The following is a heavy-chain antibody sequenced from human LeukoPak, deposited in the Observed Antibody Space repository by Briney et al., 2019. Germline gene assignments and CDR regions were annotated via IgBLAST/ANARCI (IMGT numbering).Heavy chain of an antibody. Sequence: QPGRSLRLSCAASGFTFSSYGMHWVRQAPGKGLEWVAVISYDGSNKYYADSVKGRFTISRDNSKNTLYLQMNSLRAEDTAVYYCAKNNRQWLVQFAFDIWGQGTMVTVSS. J-gene: IGHJ3*02. CDR2: ISYDGSNK. CDR3: AKNNRQWLVQFAFDI. CDR1: GFTFSSYG. D-gene: IGHD6-19*01. V-gene: IGHV3-30*18.